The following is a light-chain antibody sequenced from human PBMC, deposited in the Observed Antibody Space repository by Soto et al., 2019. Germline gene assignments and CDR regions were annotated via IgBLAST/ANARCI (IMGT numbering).Light chain of an antibody. CDR2: SND. CDR1: SSNIGSNS. CDR3: AAWDDSLNGFYV. J-gene: IGLJ1*01. Sequence: QSVLTRPPSASGTPGQRVAISCSGSSSNIGSNSVNWYQQLPGTAPKLLIYSNDQRPSGVPDRFSGSKSGTSASLAIGGLQSEDEADYYCAAWDDSLNGFYVFGTGTKVTVL. V-gene: IGLV1-44*01.